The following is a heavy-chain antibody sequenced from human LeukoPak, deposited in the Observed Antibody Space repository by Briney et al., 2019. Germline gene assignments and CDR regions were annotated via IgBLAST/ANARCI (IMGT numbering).Heavy chain of an antibody. CDR1: GGSVSSGSYY. V-gene: IGHV4-39*07. J-gene: IGHJ4*02. Sequence: SETLSLTCTVSGGSVSSGSYYWSWIRQPPGKGLEWIGEINHSGSTNYNPSLKSRVTISVDTSKNQFSLKLSSVTAADTAVYYCARVLRKQLVRDYWGQGTLVTVSS. CDR2: INHSGST. D-gene: IGHD6-13*01. CDR3: ARVLRKQLVRDY.